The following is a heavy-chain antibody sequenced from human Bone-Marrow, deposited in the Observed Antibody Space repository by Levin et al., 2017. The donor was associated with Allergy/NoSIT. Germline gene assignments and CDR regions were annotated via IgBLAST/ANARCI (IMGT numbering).Heavy chain of an antibody. J-gene: IGHJ5*02. Sequence: TSETLSLTCAASRFIFSNYAMSWVRQAPGKGLEWISAITGSGANTYYADSVRGRFTISRDSSKNTLYLQMNSLRAEDTAVYYCAKSFTVGSGENWFDPWDQGTLVTVSS. V-gene: IGHV3-23*01. CDR2: ITGSGANT. CDR1: RFIFSNYA. D-gene: IGHD6-19*01. CDR3: AKSFTVGSGENWFDP.